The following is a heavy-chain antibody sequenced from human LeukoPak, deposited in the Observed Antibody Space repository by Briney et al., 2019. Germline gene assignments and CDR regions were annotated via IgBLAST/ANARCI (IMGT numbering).Heavy chain of an antibody. CDR3: AKDGPGVRGVNYYYYYMDV. J-gene: IGHJ6*03. CDR2: ISGSGLNA. D-gene: IGHD3-10*01. Sequence: GGSLRLSCAASGFTFSNTAMSWVRPAPGKGLGWLSIISGSGLNAYYADSVKGRFTISRDNSKSTLFLQMNSLRAEDTAVYYCAKDGPGVRGVNYYYYYMDVWGKGTTVTISS. CDR1: GFTFSNTA. V-gene: IGHV3-23*01.